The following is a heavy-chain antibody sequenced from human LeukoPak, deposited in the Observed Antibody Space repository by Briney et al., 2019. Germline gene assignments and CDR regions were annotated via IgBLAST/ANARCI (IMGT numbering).Heavy chain of an antibody. CDR2: INPSGGST. CDR1: GYTFTSYY. CDR3: ARAHPRYDAFDI. Sequence: ASVKVSCKASGYTFTSYYMHWVRQAPGQGLEWMGIINPSGGSTNYAQKFQGRVTITADESTSTAYMELSSLRSEDTAVYYCARAHPRYDAFDIWGQGTMVTVSS. J-gene: IGHJ3*02. V-gene: IGHV1-46*01. D-gene: IGHD3-9*01.